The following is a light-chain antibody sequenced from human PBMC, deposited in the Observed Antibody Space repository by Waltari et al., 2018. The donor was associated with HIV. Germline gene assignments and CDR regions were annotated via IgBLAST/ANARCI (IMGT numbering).Light chain of an antibody. Sequence: AVLTQEPSLTVSPGRTVTLPCGSTPGAVTSAHPPSWFQQKPGQPPRTLIYDTSNKHSWTPARFSGALLGGKAALTLSGAQPEDEAEYYCLRSYSGANWVFGGGTKLTVL. CDR1: PGAVTSAHP. V-gene: IGLV7-46*01. J-gene: IGLJ3*02. CDR3: LRSYSGANWV. CDR2: DTS.